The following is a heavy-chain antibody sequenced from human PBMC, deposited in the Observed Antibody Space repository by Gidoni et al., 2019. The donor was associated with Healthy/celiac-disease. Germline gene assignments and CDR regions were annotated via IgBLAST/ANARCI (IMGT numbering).Heavy chain of an antibody. CDR2: IYYSGST. CDR3: ARSVYGDYVASAFDP. V-gene: IGHV4-39*07. D-gene: IGHD4-17*01. J-gene: IGHJ5*02. CDR1: GGSISSSSYY. Sequence: QLQLQASGPGLVKPSVTLSLTCTVSGGSISSSSYYWGWIRQPPGKGLDWIGSIYYSGSTYYNPSLKSRVTISVDTSKNQFSLKLSSVTAADTAVYYCARSVYGDYVASAFDPWGQGTLVTVSS.